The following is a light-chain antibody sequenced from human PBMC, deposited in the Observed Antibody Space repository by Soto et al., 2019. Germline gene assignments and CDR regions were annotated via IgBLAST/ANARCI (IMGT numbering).Light chain of an antibody. CDR3: QQYGRSPPYT. CDR2: GAS. V-gene: IGKV3-20*01. CDR1: QSVNSNY. J-gene: IGKJ3*01. Sequence: EVVLTQSPGTLSLSPGERATLSCRASQSVNSNYLAWYQQRPGQAPRLLIYGASSRATGIPDRFSGSGSGKDFTLTISRLEPEDFAVYYCQQYGRSPPYTFGPGTKVDIK.